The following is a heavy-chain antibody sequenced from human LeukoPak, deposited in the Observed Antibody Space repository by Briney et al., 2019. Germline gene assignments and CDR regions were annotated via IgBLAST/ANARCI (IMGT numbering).Heavy chain of an antibody. CDR2: ISYDGSNE. J-gene: IGHJ4*02. CDR3: ARDRGGTSGWSPVGY. CDR1: GFTFSSYV. D-gene: IGHD6-19*01. Sequence: GGSLRLSCAASGFTFSSYVMHWVRQAPGKGLEWVAIISYDGSNEYYADSVKGRFTISRDNSKNTLYLQMNSLRAADTAVYYCARDRGGTSGWSPVGYWGQGTLVTVSS. V-gene: IGHV3-30*04.